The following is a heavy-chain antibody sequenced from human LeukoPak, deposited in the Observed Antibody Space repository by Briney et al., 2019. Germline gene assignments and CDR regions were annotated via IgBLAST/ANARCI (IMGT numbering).Heavy chain of an antibody. V-gene: IGHV1-69*13. D-gene: IGHD5/OR15-5a*01. CDR1: GGTFSSYA. Sequence: GASVKVSCKASGGTFSSYAISWVRRAPGQGLEWMGGIIPIFGTANYAQRFQGRVTITADESTSTAYMEPSSLRSEDTAVYYCARDLRVVSSGYFDLWGRGTLVTVSS. CDR2: IIPIFGTA. CDR3: ARDLRVVSSGYFDL. J-gene: IGHJ2*01.